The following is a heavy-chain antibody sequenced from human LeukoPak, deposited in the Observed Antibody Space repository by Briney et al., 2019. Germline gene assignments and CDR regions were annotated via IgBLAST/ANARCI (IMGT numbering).Heavy chain of an antibody. J-gene: IGHJ6*03. Sequence: SETLCLTCAVYGGSFSGYYWSWIRQPPGKGLEWIGEINHSGSTNYNPSLKSRVTISVDTSKNQFSLKLSSVTAADTAVYYCARGPYYYDSSGPYYYMDVWGKGATVTVSS. CDR2: INHSGST. CDR3: ARGPYYYDSSGPYYYMDV. CDR1: GGSFSGYY. V-gene: IGHV4-34*01. D-gene: IGHD3-22*01.